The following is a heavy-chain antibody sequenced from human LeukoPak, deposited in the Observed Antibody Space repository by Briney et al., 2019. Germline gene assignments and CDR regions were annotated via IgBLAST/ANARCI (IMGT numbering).Heavy chain of an antibody. V-gene: IGHV3-30*02. Sequence: GGSLRLSCAASGFTFSSCGMHWVRQAPGKGLEWVAYIQNDGSNEQYADSVKGRFSISRDSSKNILYLQMNSLRAEDTAVYYCAKDRCSNGIGCYYYYMDVWGKGTTVTIS. D-gene: IGHD2-8*01. CDR2: IQNDGSNE. J-gene: IGHJ6*03. CDR1: GFTFSSCG. CDR3: AKDRCSNGIGCYYYYMDV.